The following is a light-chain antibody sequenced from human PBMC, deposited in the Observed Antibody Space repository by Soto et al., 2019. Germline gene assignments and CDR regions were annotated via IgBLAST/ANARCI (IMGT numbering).Light chain of an antibody. J-gene: IGKJ3*01. Sequence: EIVLTQSPGTLSVSLGERATLSCKASQTLTDSYLAWYQLKPGQAPRLLIYGASVRATGIPDRFSGSGSGTHFTLTISRVEPEDFAVYFCQHYGTSPLFVFGPGTTVDLK. CDR2: GAS. CDR1: QTLTDSY. V-gene: IGKV3-20*01. CDR3: QHYGTSPLFV.